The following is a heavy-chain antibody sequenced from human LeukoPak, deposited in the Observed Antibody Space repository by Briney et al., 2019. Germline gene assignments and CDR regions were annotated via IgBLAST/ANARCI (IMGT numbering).Heavy chain of an antibody. D-gene: IGHD1-1*01. CDR1: GFTVSSNY. CDR3: ARPGTTEYYAFDI. CDR2: IYSGGST. V-gene: IGHV3-53*01. Sequence: GGSLRLSCAASGFTVSSNYMSWVRQAPGKGLEWVSVIYSGGSTYYADSVKGRFTIPRDNSKSTLYLQMNSLRAEDTAVYYCARPGTTEYYAFDIWGQGTMVTVSS. J-gene: IGHJ3*02.